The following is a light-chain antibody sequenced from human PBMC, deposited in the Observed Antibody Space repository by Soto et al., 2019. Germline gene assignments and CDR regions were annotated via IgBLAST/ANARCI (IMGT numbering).Light chain of an antibody. Sequence: EIVLTQSPGTLSLSPGERATLSCRASQSVTSTYLAWYQQRPGQTPTLLISGASSRATGIPDRFSGSGSATDFTLTISRLEPEDFAVYYCQQYGSSPLTFGGGTKVDI. V-gene: IGKV3-20*01. CDR2: GAS. J-gene: IGKJ4*01. CDR1: QSVTSTY. CDR3: QQYGSSPLT.